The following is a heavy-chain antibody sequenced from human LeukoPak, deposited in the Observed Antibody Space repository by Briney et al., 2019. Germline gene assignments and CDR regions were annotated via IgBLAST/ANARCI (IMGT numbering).Heavy chain of an antibody. CDR3: ARDWAATGSFDY. J-gene: IGHJ4*02. D-gene: IGHD3-10*01. Sequence: GGSLRLSCEVSGFSVSANYMSWVRQAPGKGLEWVSVIYSGGSTYYADSAKGRFTISRDNSKNTLYLQMNSLRAEDTAVYYCARDWAATGSFDYWGQGTLVTVSS. CDR2: IYSGGST. CDR1: GFSVSANY. V-gene: IGHV3-66*01.